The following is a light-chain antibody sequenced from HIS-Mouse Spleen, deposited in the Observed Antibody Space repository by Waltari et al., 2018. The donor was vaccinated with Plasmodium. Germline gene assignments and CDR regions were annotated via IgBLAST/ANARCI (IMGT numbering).Light chain of an antibody. V-gene: IGKV1-39*01. CDR2: AAS. Sequence: DIQMPQYPSPLSASVAVRVTITCRASQSISSYLNWYQQKPGKAPKLLIYAASSLQSGVPSRFSGSGSGTDFTLTISSLQPEDFATYYCQQSYSTWTFGQGTKVEIK. CDR3: QQSYSTWT. J-gene: IGKJ1*01. CDR1: QSISSY.